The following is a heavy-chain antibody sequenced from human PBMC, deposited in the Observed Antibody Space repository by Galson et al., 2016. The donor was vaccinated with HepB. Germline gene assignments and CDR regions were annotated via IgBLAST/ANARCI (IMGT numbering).Heavy chain of an antibody. Sequence: SLRLSCAASGFTFSRYDMHWVRQAPGEGLESVAFIWYDGTNKFYADSVKGRFTISRDNSKNTLYLQLNSLRAEDTAVYYCAREDPNIAVAALDYWGQGTLVTVSS. CDR3: AREDPNIAVAALDY. CDR2: IWYDGTNK. D-gene: IGHD6-19*01. J-gene: IGHJ4*02. V-gene: IGHV3-33*01. CDR1: GFTFSRYD.